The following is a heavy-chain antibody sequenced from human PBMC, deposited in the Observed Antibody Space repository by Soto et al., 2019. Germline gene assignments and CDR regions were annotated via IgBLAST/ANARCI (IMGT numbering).Heavy chain of an antibody. CDR2: IYYSGST. CDR1: GGSISSYY. D-gene: IGHD2-2*01. CDR3: ARQSCSSTSCYSWVSWFDP. J-gene: IGHJ5*02. Sequence: SETLSLTCTVSGGSISSYYWSWIRQPPGKGLEWIGHIYYSGSTNYNPSLKSRVSISVDTSKNQFSLKLSYVTAADTAVYYCARQSCSSTSCYSWVSWFDPWGQGTLVTVSS. V-gene: IGHV4-59*08.